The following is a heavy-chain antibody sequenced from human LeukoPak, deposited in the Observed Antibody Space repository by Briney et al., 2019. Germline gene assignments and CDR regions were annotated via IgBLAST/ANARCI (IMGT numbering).Heavy chain of an antibody. CDR1: GYTFTGYY. CDR3: ARERSSSVASLGFFDY. J-gene: IGHJ4*02. D-gene: IGHD6-6*01. Sequence: GASVKVSCKASGYTFTGYYMHWVRQAPGQGLEWMGWINPNSGGTNYAQKFQGRVTMTRDTSISTAYMDLSRLRSDDTAVYYCARERSSSVASLGFFDYWGQGTLVTVSS. CDR2: INPNSGGT. V-gene: IGHV1-2*02.